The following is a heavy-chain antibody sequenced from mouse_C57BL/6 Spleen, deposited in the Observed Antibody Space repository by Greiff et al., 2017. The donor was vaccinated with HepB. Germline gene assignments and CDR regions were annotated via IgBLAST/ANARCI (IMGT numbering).Heavy chain of an antibody. V-gene: IGHV2-2*01. CDR1: GFSLTSYG. D-gene: IGHD1-1*01. CDR2: IWSGGST. CDR3: ARNPPITTVVARYFDV. Sequence: QVQLKQSGPGLVQPSQSLSITCTVSGFSLTSYGVHWVRQSPGKGLEWLGVIWSGGSTDYNAAFISRLSISKDNSKSQVFFKMNSLQADDTAIYYCARNPPITTVVARYFDVWGTGTTVTVAS. J-gene: IGHJ1*03.